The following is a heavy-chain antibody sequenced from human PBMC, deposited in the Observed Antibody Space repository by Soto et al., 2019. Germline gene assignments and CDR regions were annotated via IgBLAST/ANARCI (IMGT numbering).Heavy chain of an antibody. D-gene: IGHD2-2*01. CDR1: GGSINSYW. CDR2: VYSSGTT. CDR3: ARDIGSYAYAEGY. V-gene: IGHV4-4*07. Sequence: PSETLSLTCSVSGGSINSYWWSWIRQPAGKGLEWIGRVYSSGTTDYNPSLNSRATMSVETSKNQFPLKLTSVTAADTAVYYCARDIGSYAYAEGYWGQGIQVTVSS. J-gene: IGHJ4*02.